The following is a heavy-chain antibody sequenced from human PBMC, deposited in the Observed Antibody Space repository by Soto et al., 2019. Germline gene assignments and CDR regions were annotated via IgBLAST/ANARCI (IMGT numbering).Heavy chain of an antibody. Sequence: QVQLQQWGAGRLKPSETLSLTCTVNGGSLTGYYWSWIRQPPGKGLEWIGEVKDGGSTNYSPSLRGRVSISADTSKNHFSLRLNSVTAADTAVYFCARGQEGIVATHWDQGALVTVSS. CDR3: ARGQEGIVATH. J-gene: IGHJ4*02. V-gene: IGHV4-34*01. CDR1: GGSLTGYY. CDR2: VKDGGST. D-gene: IGHD5-12*01.